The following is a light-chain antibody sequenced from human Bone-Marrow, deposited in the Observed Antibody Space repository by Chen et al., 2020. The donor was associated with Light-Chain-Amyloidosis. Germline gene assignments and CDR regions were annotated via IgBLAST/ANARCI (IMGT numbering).Light chain of an antibody. CDR3: SSYTITNTLV. V-gene: IGLV2-14*01. CDR2: EFT. CDR1: SSDVGGDNH. Sequence: QSALTQPASVSGSPGQSITLSCTGTSSDVGGDNHVSWYQQHPDKAPKLMIYEFTNRPSWVPDRFSGSKSDNTASLPISGLQTEDEADYFCSSYTITNTLVFGSGTRVTVL. J-gene: IGLJ1*01.